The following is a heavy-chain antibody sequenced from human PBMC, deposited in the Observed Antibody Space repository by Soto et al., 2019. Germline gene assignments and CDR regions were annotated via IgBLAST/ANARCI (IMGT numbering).Heavy chain of an antibody. V-gene: IGHV3-7*01. CDR1: GFTLSRYW. Sequence: PGGSLRLSCEVSGFTLSRYWMSWIRQAPRKGLEWVANINQDGSEEHYVDSVKGRFTISRDNAKNSLYLQMNSLRDEDTAVYYCATAYFKHLVRDYWGQGTLVTVSS. D-gene: IGHD6-6*01. CDR2: INQDGSEE. J-gene: IGHJ4*01. CDR3: ATAYFKHLVRDY.